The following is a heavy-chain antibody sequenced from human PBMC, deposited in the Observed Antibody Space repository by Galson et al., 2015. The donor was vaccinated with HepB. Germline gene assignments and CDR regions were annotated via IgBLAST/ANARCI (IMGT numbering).Heavy chain of an antibody. J-gene: IGHJ3*02. D-gene: IGHD6-19*01. CDR3: AGGGPGLGAFEI. V-gene: IGHV3-21*01. CDR2: ISSSSSYI. CDR1: GFTFSSYS. Sequence: SLRLSCAASGFTFSSYSMNWVRQAPGKELEWVSSISSSSSYIYYADSVKGRFTISRDNAKNSLYLQMNSLRAEDTAVYYCAGGGPGLGAFEIWGQGTMVTVSS.